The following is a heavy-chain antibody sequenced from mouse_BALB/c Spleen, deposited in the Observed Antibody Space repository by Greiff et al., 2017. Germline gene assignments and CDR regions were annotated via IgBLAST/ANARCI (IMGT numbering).Heavy chain of an antibody. CDR2: ISTYNGNT. CDR1: GYPITDYS. CDR3: AREAAVVAPFAY. D-gene: IGHD1-1*01. V-gene: IGHV1-67*01. J-gene: IGHJ3*01. Sequence: VQLEQSGPEVVGPGVSVKISCQGSGYPITDYSLHWVKQSHAKSLEWIGVISTYNGNTNYNQKFKGKATMTVDKSSSTAYMELARLTSEDSAIYYCAREAAVVAPFAYWGQGTLVTVSA.